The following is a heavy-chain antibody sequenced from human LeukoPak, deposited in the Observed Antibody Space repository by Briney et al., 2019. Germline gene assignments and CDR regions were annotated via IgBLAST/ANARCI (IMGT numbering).Heavy chain of an antibody. CDR2: IIPILGIA. Sequence: ASVKVSCKASGGTFSSYAISWVRQAPGQGLEWMGRIIPILGIANYAQKFQGRVTITADKSTSTAYMELSSLRSEDTAVYYCARGRYYYDNSGYGALDAFDIWGQGTMVTVSS. V-gene: IGHV1-69*04. J-gene: IGHJ3*02. CDR1: GGTFSSYA. D-gene: IGHD3-22*01. CDR3: ARGRYYYDNSGYGALDAFDI.